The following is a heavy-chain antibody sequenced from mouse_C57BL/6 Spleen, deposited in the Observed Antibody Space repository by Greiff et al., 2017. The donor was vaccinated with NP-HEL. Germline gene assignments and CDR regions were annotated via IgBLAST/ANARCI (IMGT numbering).Heavy chain of an antibody. CDR1: GFTFSSYT. V-gene: IGHV5-9*01. Sequence: EVMLVESGGGLVKPGGSLKLSCAASGFTFSSYTMSWVRQTPEKRLEWVATISGGGGNTYYPDSVKGRFTISRDNAKNTLYLQMSSLRSEDTALNYCARGLIYYDYDDYFDYWGQGTTLTVSS. J-gene: IGHJ2*01. CDR2: ISGGGGNT. D-gene: IGHD2-4*01. CDR3: ARGLIYYDYDDYFDY.